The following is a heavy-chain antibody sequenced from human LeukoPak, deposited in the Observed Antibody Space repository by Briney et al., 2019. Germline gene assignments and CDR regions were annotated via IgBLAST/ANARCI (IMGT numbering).Heavy chain of an antibody. Sequence: PSETLSLTCAVYGGSFSGYYWSWIRKPPGKGLEWIGEINHSESTNYNPSLNSRVTISVDTSNNQFSQKLSSVPAADTAVYYCARADSYGYDDAFDYWGQGTLVTVSS. D-gene: IGHD5-18*01. J-gene: IGHJ4*02. CDR1: GGSFSGYY. V-gene: IGHV4-34*01. CDR3: ARADSYGYDDAFDY. CDR2: INHSEST.